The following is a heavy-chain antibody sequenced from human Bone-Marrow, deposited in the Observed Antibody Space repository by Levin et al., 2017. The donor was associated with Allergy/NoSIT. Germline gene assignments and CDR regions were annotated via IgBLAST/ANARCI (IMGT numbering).Heavy chain of an antibody. D-gene: IGHD2-15*01. J-gene: IGHJ4*02. CDR2: TYYRSKWYN. Sequence: SETLSLTCAISGDSVSSNSAAWNWIRQSPSRGLEWLGRTYYRSKWYNDYAVSVQSRITINPDTSKNQFSLQLNSVTPEDTAVYYCARVGIVVVVTATQSGPFDYWGQGTLVTVSS. CDR1: GDSVSSNSAA. CDR3: ARVGIVVVVTATQSGPFDY. V-gene: IGHV6-1*01.